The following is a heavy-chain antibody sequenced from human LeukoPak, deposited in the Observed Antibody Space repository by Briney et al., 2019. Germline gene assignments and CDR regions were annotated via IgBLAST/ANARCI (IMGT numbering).Heavy chain of an antibody. Sequence: SVKVSCKASGGTFSSYAISWVRQAPGQGLGWMGGIIPIFGTANYAQKFQGRVTITTDESTSTAYMELSSLRSEDMAVYYCARDMYGDLFEEGFDYWGQGTLVTVSS. CDR2: IIPIFGTA. CDR1: GGTFSSYA. D-gene: IGHD4-17*01. CDR3: ARDMYGDLFEEGFDY. J-gene: IGHJ4*02. V-gene: IGHV1-69*05.